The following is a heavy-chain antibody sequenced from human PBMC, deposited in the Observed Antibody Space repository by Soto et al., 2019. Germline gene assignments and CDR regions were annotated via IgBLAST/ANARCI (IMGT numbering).Heavy chain of an antibody. V-gene: IGHV4-39*01. CDR1: ASSISNRRYY. CDR2: IHYSGST. J-gene: IGHJ5*02. Sequence: SLTLPLTCPLSASSISNRRYYWGWIRQPPGKGLEWIGSIHYSGSTSDNPSLKSRVTISGDTSRSLLSLKLKSVTAAYTAVYYRARNVAPGYCTAASCDLLSCFDAWGQGTLVTVSS. D-gene: IGHD2-8*02. CDR3: ARNVAPGYCTAASCDLLSCFDA.